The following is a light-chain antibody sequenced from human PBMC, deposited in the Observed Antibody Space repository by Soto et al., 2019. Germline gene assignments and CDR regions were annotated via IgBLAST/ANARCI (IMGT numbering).Light chain of an antibody. V-gene: IGKV1-33*01. CDR1: QGISNY. CDR3: QQYENFPLT. CDR2: DAS. Sequence: IQLTQSPPSLSASVGDRFTFSCQASQGISNYLNWYQQKPGKAPKLLIFDASNLEIGVPSRFSGSGSGTDFSFTISSLQPEDIATYYCQQYENFPLTFGGGTKVDIK. J-gene: IGKJ4*01.